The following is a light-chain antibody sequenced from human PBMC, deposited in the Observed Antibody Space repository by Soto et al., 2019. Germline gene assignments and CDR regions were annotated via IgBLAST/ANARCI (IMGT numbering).Light chain of an antibody. CDR1: SSNIGSNS. CDR2: GDN. J-gene: IGLJ3*02. CDR3: AAWQERLKGWM. V-gene: IGLV1-44*01. Sequence: QSVLIQPPSVSGTPGQRVIISCSGSSSNIGSNSANWYQQLPGTAPGLLIYGDNKRPSRVPDRFSGSKSGTSASLAISGLQSGDNADYYCAAWQERLKGWMFGGGTKVTVL.